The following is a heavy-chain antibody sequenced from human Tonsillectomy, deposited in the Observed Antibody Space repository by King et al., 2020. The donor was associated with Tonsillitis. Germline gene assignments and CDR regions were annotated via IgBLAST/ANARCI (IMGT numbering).Heavy chain of an antibody. CDR1: GFTFSKYW. CDR2: INSDGSGT. D-gene: IGHD2-15*01. CDR3: ARDPSDIVEVVAAHCAFDM. J-gene: IGHJ3*02. Sequence: VQLVESGGGLIQPGGSLRLSCAASGFTFSKYWMHWVRQAPGKGLVWVSRINSDGSGTTYADSGKGRFTISRDNAKNTLYLQMNSLRAEDTAVYYCARDPSDIVEVVAAHCAFDMWGQGTMVTVSS. V-gene: IGHV3-74*01.